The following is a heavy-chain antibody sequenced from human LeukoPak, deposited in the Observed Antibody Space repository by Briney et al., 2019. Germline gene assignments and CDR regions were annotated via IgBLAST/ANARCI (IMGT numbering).Heavy chain of an antibody. J-gene: IGHJ4*02. D-gene: IGHD6-19*01. CDR1: GFTFSSYA. CDR3: AKDVRAYSSGWYY. CDR2: ISGSGGST. V-gene: IGHV3-23*01. Sequence: GGSLRLSCAASGFTFSSYAVSWVRQAPGKGLEWVSAISGSGGSTYYADSVKGRFTISRDNSKNTLYLQMNSLRAEDTAVYYCAKDVRAYSSGWYYWGQGTLVTVSS.